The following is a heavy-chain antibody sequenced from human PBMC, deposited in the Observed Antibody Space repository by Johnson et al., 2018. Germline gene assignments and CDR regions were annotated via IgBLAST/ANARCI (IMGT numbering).Heavy chain of an antibody. V-gene: IGHV3-23*01. Sequence: VQLLESGGGLVQPGGSVRLSCSASGFIFLSYTMSWVRQAPGAGLEWVSSISGSGGSPDYADSVKGRFSITRDNSKNTLYLQINRPRADDTGVYYCAKGTSGNSIRGEYFHQWGQGTLVTVSS. J-gene: IGHJ1*01. CDR1: GFIFLSYT. CDR2: ISGSGGSP. D-gene: IGHD4-23*01. CDR3: AKGTSGNSIRGEYFHQ.